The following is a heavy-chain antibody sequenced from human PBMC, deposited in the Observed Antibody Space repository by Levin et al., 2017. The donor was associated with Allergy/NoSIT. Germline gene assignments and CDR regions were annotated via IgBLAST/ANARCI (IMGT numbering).Heavy chain of an antibody. D-gene: IGHD5-18*01. Sequence: GESLKISCAASGFTFSNAWMSWVRQAPGKGLEWVGRIKSKTDGGTTDYAAPVKGRFTISRDDSKNTLYLQMNSLKTEDTAVYYCTTKDSWIQLWLHTLGHFDYWGQGTLVTVSS. J-gene: IGHJ4*02. CDR1: GFTFSNAW. CDR2: IKSKTDGGTT. CDR3: TTKDSWIQLWLHTLGHFDY. V-gene: IGHV3-15*01.